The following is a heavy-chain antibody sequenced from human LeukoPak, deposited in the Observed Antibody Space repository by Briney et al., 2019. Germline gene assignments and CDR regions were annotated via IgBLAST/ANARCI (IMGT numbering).Heavy chain of an antibody. Sequence: GGSLRLSCAASGFTFSSYAMSWVRQAPGKGLEWVSAISGSGGSTYYADSVKGRFTVSRDNFKSTMYLQMDGLRAEDTATYYCAKFMGGSGDYVSAFYYYALDVWGQGTTVTVSS. V-gene: IGHV3-23*01. CDR3: AKFMGGSGDYVSAFYYYALDV. D-gene: IGHD3-10*02. J-gene: IGHJ6*02. CDR2: ISGSGGST. CDR1: GFTFSSYA.